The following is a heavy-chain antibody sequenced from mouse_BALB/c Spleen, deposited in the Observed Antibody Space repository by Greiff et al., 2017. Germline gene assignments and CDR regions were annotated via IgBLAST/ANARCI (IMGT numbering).Heavy chain of an antibody. Sequence: QVQLQQPGAELVKPGASVKLSCKASGYTFTSYWMHWVKQRPGQGLEWIGEINPSNGRTNYNEKFKSKATLTVDKSSSTAYMQLSSLTSEDSAVYYCARSDGYVFAYWGQGTLVTVSA. D-gene: IGHD2-3*01. CDR2: INPSNGRT. V-gene: IGHV1S81*02. J-gene: IGHJ3*01. CDR1: GYTFTSYW. CDR3: ARSDGYVFAY.